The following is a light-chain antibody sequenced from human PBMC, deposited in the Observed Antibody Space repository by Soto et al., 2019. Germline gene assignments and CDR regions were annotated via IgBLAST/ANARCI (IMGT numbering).Light chain of an antibody. CDR2: AAS. J-gene: IGKJ1*01. Sequence: DIQMTQSPSSLSASVGDRVTITCRASQSISSYLNWYQHKPGKAPKLLIYAASTLRSGVPSRFSGSGSGTDFTLAISSLQPEDFATYYCQQSYNTPRTFGQGTKLDIK. CDR3: QQSYNTPRT. CDR1: QSISSY. V-gene: IGKV1-39*01.